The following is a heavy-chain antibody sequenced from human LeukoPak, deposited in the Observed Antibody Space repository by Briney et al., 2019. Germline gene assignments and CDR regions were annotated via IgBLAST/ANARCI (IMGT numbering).Heavy chain of an antibody. CDR1: GFTVSSNY. J-gene: IGHJ4*02. CDR2: IYSGGST. D-gene: IGHD6-19*01. V-gene: IGHV3-66*01. CDR3: ARDRGRYSSGWYYAYFDY. Sequence: GGSLRLSCAASGFTVSSNYMSWVRQAPGKGLEWVSVIYSGGSTYYADSVKGRFTISIDNSKNTLYLQMNSLRAEDTAVYYCARDRGRYSSGWYYAYFDYWGQGTLVTVSS.